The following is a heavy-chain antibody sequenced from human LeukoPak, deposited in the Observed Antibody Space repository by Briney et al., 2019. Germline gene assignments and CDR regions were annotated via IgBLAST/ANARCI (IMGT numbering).Heavy chain of an antibody. Sequence: SVKVSCKASGGTFSSYAISWVRQAPGQGLEWTGRIIPIFGTANYAQKFQGRVTITTDESTSTAYMELRSLRSDDTAVYYCARVNGDYEKTYYFDYWGQGTLVTVSS. J-gene: IGHJ4*02. CDR3: ARVNGDYEKTYYFDY. CDR1: GGTFSSYA. CDR2: IIPIFGTA. V-gene: IGHV1-69*05. D-gene: IGHD4-17*01.